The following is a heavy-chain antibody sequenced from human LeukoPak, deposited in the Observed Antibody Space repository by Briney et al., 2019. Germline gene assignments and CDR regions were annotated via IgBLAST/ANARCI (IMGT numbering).Heavy chain of an antibody. V-gene: IGHV4-39*07. Sequence: SETLSLTCTVSGGSISSSSYYWGWIRQPPGKGLEWIGSIYYSGSTYYNPSLKSRVTISVDTSKNQFSLKLSSVTAADTAVYYCARVIVVVPAANYYYYYYMDVWGKGTTVTVSS. J-gene: IGHJ6*03. D-gene: IGHD2-2*01. CDR2: IYYSGST. CDR1: GGSISSSSYY. CDR3: ARVIVVVPAANYYYYYYMDV.